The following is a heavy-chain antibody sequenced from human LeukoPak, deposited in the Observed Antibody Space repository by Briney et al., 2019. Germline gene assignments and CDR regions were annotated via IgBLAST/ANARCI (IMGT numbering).Heavy chain of an antibody. J-gene: IGHJ4*02. V-gene: IGHV3-73*01. CDR1: GFTFSGSA. Sequence: GGSLRLSCAASGFTFSGSAMHWVRQPPGKGLEWVGRIVDKANNYATEYAASVRGRFTISRDDSRNTAYLQMNSLETEDTAVYSSAGDYDSWTGLNYWGQGTLVAVSS. CDR2: IVDKANNYAT. CDR3: AGDYDSWTGLNY. D-gene: IGHD3-3*01.